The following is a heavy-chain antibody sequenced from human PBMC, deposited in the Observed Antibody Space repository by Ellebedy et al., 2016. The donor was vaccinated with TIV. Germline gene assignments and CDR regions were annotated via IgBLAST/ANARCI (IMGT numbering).Heavy chain of an antibody. CDR2: ISGSGDST. V-gene: IGHV3-23*01. D-gene: IGHD6-13*01. CDR1: GFTFSSYA. J-gene: IGHJ3*02. CDR3: ARDSDFSSSWYGNAFDI. Sequence: GESLKISCAGSGFTFSSYAMSWVRQAPGEGLEWVSAISGSGDSTYYADSEKGRFTISRDNAKNSLYLQMNGLRVEDTAVYYCARDSDFSSSWYGNAFDIWGQGTMVTVSS.